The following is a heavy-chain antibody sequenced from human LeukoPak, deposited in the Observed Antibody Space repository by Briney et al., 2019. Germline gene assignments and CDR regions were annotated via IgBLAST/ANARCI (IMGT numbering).Heavy chain of an antibody. CDR2: ISNSGGST. CDR3: ARDQRYCSSSSCPWEPFDY. J-gene: IGHJ4*02. D-gene: IGHD2-2*01. Sequence: GGSLRLSCSASGFTFSGYAMLWVRQAPGKGLESVSAISNSGGSTYYADSVKGRFTISRDNAKNSLYLQMNSLRAEDTAVYYCARDQRYCSSSSCPWEPFDYWGQGTLVTVSS. CDR1: GFTFSGYA. V-gene: IGHV3-64*04.